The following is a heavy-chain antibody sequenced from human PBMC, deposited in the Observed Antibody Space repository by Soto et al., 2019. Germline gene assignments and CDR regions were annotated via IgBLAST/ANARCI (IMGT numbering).Heavy chain of an antibody. V-gene: IGHV1-69*13. CDR2: IIPIFGTA. J-gene: IGHJ4*02. CDR3: ARIIYDSSGYYAPFGY. D-gene: IGHD3-22*01. CDR1: GDTFSSYA. Sequence: VKLACKGAGDTFSSYAVSWLRQAPGQGLEWMGGIIPIFGTANYAQKFQGRVTITADESTSTAYMELSSLRSEDTAVYYCARIIYDSSGYYAPFGYWGQGTLVTVSS.